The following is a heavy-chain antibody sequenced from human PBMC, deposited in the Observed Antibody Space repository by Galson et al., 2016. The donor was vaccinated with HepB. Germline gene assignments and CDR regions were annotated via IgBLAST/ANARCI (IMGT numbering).Heavy chain of an antibody. CDR2: ISSSSSYI. Sequence: SLRLSCAASGFTFSSYSMNWVRQAPGKGLEWVSSISSSSSYIYYADSVKGRFTISRDNAKNSLYLQMNSLRDEDTAVYYCARGRRHNYAFFDSWGQGTPITVSS. J-gene: IGHJ4*02. CDR3: ARGRRHNYAFFDS. CDR1: GFTFSSYS. D-gene: IGHD3-16*01. V-gene: IGHV3-21*01.